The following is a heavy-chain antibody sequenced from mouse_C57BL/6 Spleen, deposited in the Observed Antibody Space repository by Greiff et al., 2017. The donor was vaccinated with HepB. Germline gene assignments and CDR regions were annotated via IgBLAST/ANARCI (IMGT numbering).Heavy chain of an antibody. D-gene: IGHD1-1*01. V-gene: IGHV5-4*01. CDR1: GFTFSSYA. CDR2: ISDGGSYT. Sequence: EVMLVESGGGLVKPGGSLKLSCAASGFTFSSYAMSWVRQTPEKRLEWVATISDGGSYTYYPDNVKGRFTISRDNAKNNLYLQMSHLKSEDTAMYYCARDRGYYYGSSYDWYFDVWGTGTTVTVSS. CDR3: ARDRGYYYGSSYDWYFDV. J-gene: IGHJ1*03.